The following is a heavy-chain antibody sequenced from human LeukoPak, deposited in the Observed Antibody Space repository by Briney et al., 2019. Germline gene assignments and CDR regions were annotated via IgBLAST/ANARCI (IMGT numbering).Heavy chain of an antibody. J-gene: IGHJ4*02. D-gene: IGHD2-2*01. CDR3: WVPATAGEADY. CDR1: GFTFSRSW. Sequence: GGSLRLSCAASGFTFSRSWMSWVPQAPGEGLECVANIKKDGSEEYYVDSVKGRFTISRDNAKKTLYLQMYSLRAADTPVYYFWVPATAGEADYWGQGTLVTVSS. V-gene: IGHV3-7*01. CDR2: IKKDGSEE.